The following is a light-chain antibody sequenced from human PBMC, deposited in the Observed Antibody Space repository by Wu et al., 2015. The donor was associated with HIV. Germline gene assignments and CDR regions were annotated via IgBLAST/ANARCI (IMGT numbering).Light chain of an antibody. CDR1: QSISSY. CDR3: QQRGSWPRT. CDR2: DAF. V-gene: IGKV3-11*01. J-gene: IGKJ1*01. Sequence: EIVLTQSPATLSLSPGERVTLSCRASQSISSYLAWYQQKPGQAPRLLIYDAFKRATGIPARFSGRGSGTDFTLTISSLEPEDFAIYYCQQRGSWPRTFGQGTKVEIK.